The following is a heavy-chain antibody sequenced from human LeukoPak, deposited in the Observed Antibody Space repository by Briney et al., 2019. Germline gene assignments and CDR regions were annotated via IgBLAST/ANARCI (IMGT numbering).Heavy chain of an antibody. J-gene: IGHJ4*02. CDR2: ISAYNGNT. CDR1: GYTFTSYG. V-gene: IGHV1-18*01. D-gene: IGHD3-22*01. Sequence: ASVKVSCKASGYTFTSYGISWVRQAPGQGLEWMGWISAYNGNTNYAQKLQGRVTMTTDTSTSTAYMELRSLRSDDTAVYYCARGFHTYYYDSSGPNAGYWGQGTLVTVPS. CDR3: ARGFHTYYYDSSGPNAGY.